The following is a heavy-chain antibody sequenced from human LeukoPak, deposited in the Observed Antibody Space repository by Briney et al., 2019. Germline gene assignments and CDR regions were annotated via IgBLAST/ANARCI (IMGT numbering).Heavy chain of an antibody. D-gene: IGHD3-22*01. CDR1: GFTFEDYG. CDR3: ARDQSYYDSSGYSNAY. J-gene: IGHJ4*02. V-gene: IGHV3-20*04. CDR2: INWNGGST. Sequence: GGSLRLSCAASGFTFEDYGMRWVRHAPGKGLEWVSGINWNGGSTGSADSVKGRFTVSRDNAKNFLYLQMNSLRAEDTALYYCARDQSYYDSSGYSNAYWGQGTLVTVSS.